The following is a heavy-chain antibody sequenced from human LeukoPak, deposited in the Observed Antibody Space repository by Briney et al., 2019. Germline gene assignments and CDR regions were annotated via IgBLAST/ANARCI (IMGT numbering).Heavy chain of an antibody. CDR2: VNPNSGAT. Sequence: ASVKVSCKPSGYTFTGYYMHWVRQAPGQGLEWMGRVNPNSGATNYAQKFQGRVTMTRDTSISTAYMELTTLRSDDTAVYYCAKSIEYCGADCYGYFDLWGRGTLVTVSS. CDR1: GYTFTGYY. CDR3: AKSIEYCGADCYGYFDL. V-gene: IGHV1-2*06. D-gene: IGHD2-21*02. J-gene: IGHJ2*01.